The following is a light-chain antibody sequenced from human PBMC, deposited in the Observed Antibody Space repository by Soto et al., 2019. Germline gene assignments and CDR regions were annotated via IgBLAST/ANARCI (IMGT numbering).Light chain of an antibody. V-gene: IGKV1-5*03. J-gene: IGKJ1*01. CDR3: KQYNSYWT. CDR2: KAS. CDR1: QSISSW. Sequence: DIQMPQSPSTLSASVGDRVTITCRASQSISSWLAWYQQKPGKDPKLLIYKASSLESGVPSRFSGSGSGTEFTLTISSLQPEDFATYYCKQYNSYWTFGQGTKVDIK.